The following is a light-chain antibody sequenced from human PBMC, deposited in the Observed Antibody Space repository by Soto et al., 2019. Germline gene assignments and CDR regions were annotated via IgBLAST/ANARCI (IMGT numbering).Light chain of an antibody. CDR3: LQEYTYPYT. CDR2: AAS. Sequence: AIQVTQSPSSLSASVGDRVTITCRASQAIRNNLGWYQHKPGKAPKPLIYAASLLQRGVPSRFSGSGSGTDFTLTISSLQPEDFATYYCLQEYTYPYTFGQGTKLEIK. J-gene: IGKJ2*01. CDR1: QAIRNN. V-gene: IGKV1-6*01.